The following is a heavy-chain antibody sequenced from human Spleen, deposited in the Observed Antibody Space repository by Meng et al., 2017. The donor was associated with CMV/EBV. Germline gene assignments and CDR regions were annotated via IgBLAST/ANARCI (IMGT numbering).Heavy chain of an antibody. Sequence: GESLKISCAASGFTFSNAWMSWVRQAPGKGLEWVSSISISSNYRYYADSVKGRFTISRDNAKNSLYLQMNSLRAEDTAVYYCARDLRAGDTEVYWGQGTLVTVSS. CDR3: ARDLRAGDTEVY. D-gene: IGHD5-18*01. CDR1: GFTFSNAW. CDR2: ISISSNYR. J-gene: IGHJ4*02. V-gene: IGHV3-21*01.